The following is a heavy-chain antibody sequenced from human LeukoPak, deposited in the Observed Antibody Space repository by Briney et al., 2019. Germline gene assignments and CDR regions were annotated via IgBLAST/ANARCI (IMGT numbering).Heavy chain of an antibody. J-gene: IGHJ4*02. Sequence: PGGSLRLSCAASGFTFSDYYMSWIRQAPGKGLEWVSYIRSSGSTIYYADSVKGRFTISRDNAKNSLYLQMNSLRAEDTAVYYCARSARGWLQFRIYYFDYWGQGTLVTVSS. D-gene: IGHD5-24*01. V-gene: IGHV3-11*01. CDR2: IRSSGSTI. CDR3: ARSARGWLQFRIYYFDY. CDR1: GFTFSDYY.